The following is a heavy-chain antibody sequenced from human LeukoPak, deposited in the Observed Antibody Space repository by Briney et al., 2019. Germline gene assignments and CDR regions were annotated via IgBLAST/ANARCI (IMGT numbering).Heavy chain of an antibody. J-gene: IGHJ4*02. Sequence: PGGSLRLSCSASGFTFSDYYMSWIRQAPGKGLEWVSYISSSGSTIYYADSVKGRFTISRDNAKNSLYLQMNSLRAEDTAVYYCASPPRNWNYVPPIRYWGQGTLVTVSS. V-gene: IGHV3-11*04. CDR2: ISSSGSTI. CDR3: ASPPRNWNYVPPIRY. CDR1: GFTFSDYY. D-gene: IGHD1-7*01.